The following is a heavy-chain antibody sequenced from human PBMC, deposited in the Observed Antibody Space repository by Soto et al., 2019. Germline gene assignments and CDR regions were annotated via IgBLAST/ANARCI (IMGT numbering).Heavy chain of an antibody. D-gene: IGHD6-13*01. J-gene: IGHJ3*02. V-gene: IGHV3-30*02. CDR2: IWYDGSNK. CDR1: GFTFSSYG. CDR3: AKGGGDSSAFEI. Sequence: TGGSLRLSCAASGFTFSSYGMHWVRQAPGKGLEWVAVIWYDGSNKYYADSVKGRFTISRDNSKNTLYLQMNNLRTEDTAVYYCAKGGGDSSAFEIWGHGTKVTVSS.